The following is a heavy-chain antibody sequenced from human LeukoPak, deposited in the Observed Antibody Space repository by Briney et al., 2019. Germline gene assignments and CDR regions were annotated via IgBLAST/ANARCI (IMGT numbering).Heavy chain of an antibody. CDR1: GFTFSSYS. D-gene: IGHD3-9*01. CDR3: ASEDPILRYFDWSDY. Sequence: GGSLRLSCAASGFTFSSYSMNWVRQAPGKGLEWVSSISSSSSYIYYADSVKGRFTISRDNAKNSLYLQMNSLRAEDTAVYYCASEDPILRYFDWSDYWGQGTLVTVSS. V-gene: IGHV3-21*01. J-gene: IGHJ4*02. CDR2: ISSSSSYI.